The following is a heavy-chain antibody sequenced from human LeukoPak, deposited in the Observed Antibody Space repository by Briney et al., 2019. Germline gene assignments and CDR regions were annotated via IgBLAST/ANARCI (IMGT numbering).Heavy chain of an antibody. CDR2: ISAYNGNT. Sequence: ASVKVSCKASGYTFTSYGISWVRQAPGQGLEWMGWISAYNGNTNYAQKFQGRVTMTRDTSISTAYMELSRLRSDDTAVYYCARGGGHYYDSSGYWDWGQGTLVTVSS. CDR1: GYTFTSYG. D-gene: IGHD3-22*01. CDR3: ARGGGHYYDSSGYWD. J-gene: IGHJ4*02. V-gene: IGHV1-18*01.